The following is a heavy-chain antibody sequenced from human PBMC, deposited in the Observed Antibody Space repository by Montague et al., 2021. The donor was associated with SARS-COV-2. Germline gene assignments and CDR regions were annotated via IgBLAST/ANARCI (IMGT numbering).Heavy chain of an antibody. D-gene: IGHD6-6*01. Sequence: SLRLSCAASGFTFSSYSVNWVRQAPGNGLEWLSYISSSTNIIYYAYSVKCRFTISRDNARNSLYLQMNSLRVDDTAVYYCAKDLVLRAARPDALDVWGQGTVVTVSS. CDR2: ISSSTNII. V-gene: IGHV3-48*04. CDR3: AKDLVLRAARPDALDV. CDR1: GFTFSSYS. J-gene: IGHJ3*01.